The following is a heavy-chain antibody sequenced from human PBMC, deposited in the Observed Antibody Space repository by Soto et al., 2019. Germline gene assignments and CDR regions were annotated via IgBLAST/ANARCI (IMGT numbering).Heavy chain of an antibody. CDR3: ASYCSGGSCLTLAV. Sequence: SVKVSCKASGGTFSSYSISWVRQAPGQGLEWMGRIIPILGIANYAQKFQGRVTITADKSTSTAYMELSSLRSEDTAVYYCASYCSGGSCLTLAVWGQGTTVTVSS. CDR1: GGTFSSYS. CDR2: IIPILGIA. J-gene: IGHJ6*02. D-gene: IGHD2-15*01. V-gene: IGHV1-69*02.